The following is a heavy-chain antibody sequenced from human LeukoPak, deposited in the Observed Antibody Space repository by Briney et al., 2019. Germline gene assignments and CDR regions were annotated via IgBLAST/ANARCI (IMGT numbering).Heavy chain of an antibody. J-gene: IGHJ3*02. CDR3: ARETLNYYDSSGYYAFDI. V-gene: IGHV4-39*02. CDR2: IYYSGST. D-gene: IGHD3-22*01. Sequence: NASETLSLTCTVSGGSISSSSYYWGWIRQPPGKGLEWIGSIYYSGSTYYNPSLKSRVTISVDTSKNQFSLKLSSVTAADTAVYYCARETLNYYDSSGYYAFDIWGQGTMVTVSS. CDR1: GGSISSSSYY.